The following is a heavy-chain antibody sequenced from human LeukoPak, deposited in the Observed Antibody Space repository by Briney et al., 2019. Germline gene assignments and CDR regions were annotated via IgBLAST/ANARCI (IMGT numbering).Heavy chain of an antibody. CDR3: ARRDTTGWYHHFDY. J-gene: IGHJ4*02. CDR1: GFTVSSNS. V-gene: IGHV3-53*01. CDR2: LYNGGGA. Sequence: QPGGAPRLSCAASGFTVSSNSMTWVRQAPGEGLEWVSILYNGGGANYADSVKGRFTISRDNSRNTLFLQMNSLRAEDTAVYYCARRDTTGWYHHFDYWGQGTLVTVSS. D-gene: IGHD6-19*01.